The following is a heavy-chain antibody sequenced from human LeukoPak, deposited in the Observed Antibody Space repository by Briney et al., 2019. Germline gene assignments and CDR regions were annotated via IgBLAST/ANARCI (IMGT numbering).Heavy chain of an antibody. CDR1: GVSVTSGNYY. CDR3: ARGTVAGGGFDY. V-gene: IGHV4-61*01. CDR2: IYYSGST. D-gene: IGHD6-19*01. J-gene: IGHJ4*02. Sequence: SETLSLTCTVSGVSVTSGNYYWSWIRQPPGKALEWIGNIYYSGSTNYNPSLKSRVTISVDTSKSQFSLKLSSVTAADTAVYYCARGTVAGGGFDYWGQGTLVTVSS.